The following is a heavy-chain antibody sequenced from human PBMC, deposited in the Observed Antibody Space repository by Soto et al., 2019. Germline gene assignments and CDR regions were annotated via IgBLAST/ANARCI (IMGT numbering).Heavy chain of an antibody. D-gene: IGHD2-2*01. Sequence: DSVKVSCKASGYPFTSYYMHWVRQAPGQGLEWMGIINPSDGSTSYAQKFQGRVTMTRDTSTSTVYMELSNLRSDDTAVYYCARGYCSSTSCPRASPFDYWGQGTLVTVSS. CDR3: ARGYCSSTSCPRASPFDY. CDR1: GYPFTSYY. CDR2: INPSDGST. J-gene: IGHJ4*02. V-gene: IGHV1-46*01.